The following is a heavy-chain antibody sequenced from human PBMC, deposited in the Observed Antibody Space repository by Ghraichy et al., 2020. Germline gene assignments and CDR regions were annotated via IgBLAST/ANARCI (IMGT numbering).Heavy chain of an antibody. CDR1: GFTFSSYG. V-gene: IGHV3-33*01. CDR3: ARDPSSDDWYFDL. CDR2: IWYDGSNK. D-gene: IGHD3-22*01. Sequence: GGSLRLSCAASGFTFSSYGMHWVRQAPGKGLEWVEVIWYDGSNKYYADSVKGRFTISRDNSKNTLYLQMNSLRAEDTAVYYCARDPSSDDWYFDLWGRGTLVTVSS. J-gene: IGHJ2*01.